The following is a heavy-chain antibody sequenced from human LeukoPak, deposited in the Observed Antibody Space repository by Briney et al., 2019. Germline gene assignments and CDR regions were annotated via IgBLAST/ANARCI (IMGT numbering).Heavy chain of an antibody. CDR3: TRGGTTFDY. CDR1: GFTFSTYA. V-gene: IGHV3-23*01. J-gene: IGHJ4*02. Sequence: GGSLRLSCAASGFTFSTYAMSWVRQAPGKGLEWVSGMSTTGGGKYYADSVKGRFTISRDNSKNTLYLQMNSLRAEDTAIYYCTRGGTTFDYWGQGTLVTVSS. D-gene: IGHD1-1*01. CDR2: MSTTGGGK.